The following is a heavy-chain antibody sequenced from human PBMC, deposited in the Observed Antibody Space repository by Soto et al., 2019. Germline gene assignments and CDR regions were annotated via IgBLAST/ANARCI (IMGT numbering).Heavy chain of an antibody. CDR2: IWYDGSNK. Sequence: GGSLRLSCAASGFTFSSYGMHWVRQAPGKGQEWVAVIWYDGSNKYYADSVKGRFTISRDNSKNTLYLQMNSLRAEDTAVYYCAREYIAAAGILLTHPYGMDVWGQGTTVTVSS. V-gene: IGHV3-33*01. D-gene: IGHD6-13*01. J-gene: IGHJ6*02. CDR3: AREYIAAAGILLTHPYGMDV. CDR1: GFTFSSYG.